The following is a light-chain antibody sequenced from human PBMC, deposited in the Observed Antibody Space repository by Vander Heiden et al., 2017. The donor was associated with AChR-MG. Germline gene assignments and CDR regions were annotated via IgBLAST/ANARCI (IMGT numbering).Light chain of an antibody. J-gene: IGLJ3*02. Sequence: QSVLPQPPSASGTPGQRVTISCSGSSPNIGSNTVNWYQQLPGTAPKLLIYSNNQRHSGGPDRFAGSKSGTSASLAISGLQSEEEADYYCAAWDDSMNGWVFGGGTKLTVL. CDR3: AAWDDSMNGWV. CDR2: SNN. CDR1: SPNIGSNT. V-gene: IGLV1-44*01.